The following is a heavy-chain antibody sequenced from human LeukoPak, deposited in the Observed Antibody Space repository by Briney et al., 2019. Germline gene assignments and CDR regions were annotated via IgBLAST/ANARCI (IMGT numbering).Heavy chain of an antibody. D-gene: IGHD3-22*01. Sequence: GESLKISCKGSGYSFTSYWIGRVRQMPGKGLEWMGIIYPGDSDTRYSPSFQGQVTISADKSISTAYLQWSSLKASDTAMYYCARTYYYDSSGYYLFDYWGQGTLVTVSS. CDR3: ARTYYYDSSGYYLFDY. CDR1: GYSFTSYW. J-gene: IGHJ4*02. V-gene: IGHV5-51*01. CDR2: IYPGDSDT.